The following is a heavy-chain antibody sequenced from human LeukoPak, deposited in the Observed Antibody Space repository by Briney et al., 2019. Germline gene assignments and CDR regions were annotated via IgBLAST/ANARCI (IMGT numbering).Heavy chain of an antibody. D-gene: IGHD2-2*01. J-gene: IGHJ4*02. Sequence: PGGSLRLSCAASGFTFDDYATHWVRQAPGKGLEWVSGISWNSGSIGYADSVKGRFTISRDNAKNSLYLQMNSLRAEDTALYYCAKDLGYCSSTSCYAGFDYWGQGTLVTVSS. CDR1: GFTFDDYA. CDR2: ISWNSGSI. CDR3: AKDLGYCSSTSCYAGFDY. V-gene: IGHV3-9*01.